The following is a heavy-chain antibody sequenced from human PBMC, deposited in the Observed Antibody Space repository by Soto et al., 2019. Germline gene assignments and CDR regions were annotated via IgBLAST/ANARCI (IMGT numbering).Heavy chain of an antibody. Sequence: ASVKVSCKASGGTFSSYAISWVRQAPGQGLEWMGGIIPIFGTANYAQKFQGRVTITADESTSTAYMELSSLRSEDTAVYYCARGDIVVVVAATLDAFDIWGQGTMVIVSS. J-gene: IGHJ3*02. CDR1: GGTFSSYA. CDR3: ARGDIVVVVAATLDAFDI. D-gene: IGHD2-15*01. V-gene: IGHV1-69*13. CDR2: IIPIFGTA.